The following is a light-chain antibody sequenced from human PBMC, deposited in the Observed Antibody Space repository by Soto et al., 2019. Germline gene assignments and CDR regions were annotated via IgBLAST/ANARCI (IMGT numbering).Light chain of an antibody. CDR1: QSISRN. CDR3: QQSYSTPLT. J-gene: IGKJ4*01. Sequence: DIQMTQSPSTLSASVGDRVTITCRASQSISRNLNWYQQKPGKAPKLLIYASSTLQTGVPSRFSGSGSGTDFTLTINSLQPEDFAAYYCQQSYSTPLTFGGGTKVDIK. CDR2: ASS. V-gene: IGKV1-39*01.